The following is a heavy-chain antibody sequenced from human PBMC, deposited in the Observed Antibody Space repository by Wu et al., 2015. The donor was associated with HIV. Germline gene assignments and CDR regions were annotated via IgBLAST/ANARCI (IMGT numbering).Heavy chain of an antibody. Sequence: QVQLVQSGAEVKKPGASVKVSCKASGYTFTGYYIHWVRQAPGQGLEWMGEINPNSGGTNYAQKFQGRVTMTRDTSISTAYMELTGLRSDDTAVYYCARGGAAARNYYFDYWGQGTLVTVSS. J-gene: IGHJ4*02. CDR2: INPNSGGT. D-gene: IGHD6-25*01. CDR3: ARGGAAARNYYFDY. CDR1: GYTFTGYY. V-gene: IGHV1-2*02.